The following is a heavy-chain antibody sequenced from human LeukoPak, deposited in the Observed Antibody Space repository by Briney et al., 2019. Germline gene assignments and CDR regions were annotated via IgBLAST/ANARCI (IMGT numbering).Heavy chain of an antibody. J-gene: IGHJ4*02. D-gene: IGHD2-15*01. Sequence: GGSLRLSCAVSGFTFSSYSMNWVRQAPGKGLEWVSSISSSSGYIYYADSVKGRFTISRDNAKNSLYLQMNSLRAEDTAVYYCARRQGYCSGGSCFSLDYWGQGTLVTVSS. CDR3: ARRQGYCSGGSCFSLDY. V-gene: IGHV3-21*01. CDR2: ISSSSGYI. CDR1: GFTFSSYS.